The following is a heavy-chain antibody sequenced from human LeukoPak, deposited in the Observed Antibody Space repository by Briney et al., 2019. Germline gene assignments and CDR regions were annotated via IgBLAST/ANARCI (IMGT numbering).Heavy chain of an antibody. Sequence: GGSLRLSCAASGFIFNNYWMNWVRQAPGKGLEWVASIKEDGREKLYVESLEGRLTIARDNAKESLHLQMRNLRVEDTAVYYCTRALGYSVLAFDVWGQGTVVIVS. CDR1: GFIFNNYW. J-gene: IGHJ3*01. D-gene: IGHD3-16*01. CDR2: IKEDGREK. CDR3: TRALGYSVLAFDV. V-gene: IGHV3-7*03.